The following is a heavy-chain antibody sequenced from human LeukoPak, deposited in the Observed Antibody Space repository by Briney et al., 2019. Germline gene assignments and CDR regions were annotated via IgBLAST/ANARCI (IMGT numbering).Heavy chain of an antibody. CDR3: ARVAAAYYYYYYYMDV. CDR2: IYYSGST. D-gene: IGHD6-13*01. J-gene: IGHJ6*03. CDR1: GGSISSSSYY. V-gene: IGHV4-39*07. Sequence: SETLSLTCTVSGGSISSSSYYWGWIRQPPGKGLEWIGSIYYSGSTYYNPSLKSRVTISVDTSKNQFSLKLSSVTAADTAVYYCARVAAAYYYYYYYMDVWGKGTTVTVSS.